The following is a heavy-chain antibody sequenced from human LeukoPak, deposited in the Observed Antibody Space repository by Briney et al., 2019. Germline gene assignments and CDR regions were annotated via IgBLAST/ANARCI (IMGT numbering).Heavy chain of an antibody. Sequence: PGGSLRLSCAASGFTFSSYSMNWVRQAPGKGLEWVSSISSSSSYIYYADSVKGRFTISRDNAKNSLYLQMNSLRAEDTAAYYCAREDRYYYGSGSLDYFDYWGQGTLVTVSS. V-gene: IGHV3-21*01. CDR3: AREDRYYYGSGSLDYFDY. J-gene: IGHJ4*02. D-gene: IGHD3-10*01. CDR2: ISSSSSYI. CDR1: GFTFSSYS.